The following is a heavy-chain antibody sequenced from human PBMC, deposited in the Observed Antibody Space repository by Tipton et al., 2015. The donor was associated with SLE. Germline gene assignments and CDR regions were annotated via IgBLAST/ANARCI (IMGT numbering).Heavy chain of an antibody. CDR1: GGSISSYY. CDR2: IYYSGST. D-gene: IGHD5-24*01. CDR3: ARHDGYNQFDY. J-gene: IGHJ4*02. Sequence: LRLSCTVSGGSISSYYWSWIRQPPGKGLEWIGYIYYSGSTYYNPSLKSRVTISVDTSKNQFSLKLSSVTAADTAVYYCARHDGYNQFDYWGQGTLVTVSS. V-gene: IGHV4-59*08.